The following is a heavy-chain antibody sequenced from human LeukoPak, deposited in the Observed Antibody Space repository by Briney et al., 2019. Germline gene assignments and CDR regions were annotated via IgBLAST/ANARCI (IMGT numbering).Heavy chain of an antibody. J-gene: IGHJ4*02. CDR3: ARQAGGTSGPFDY. V-gene: IGHV4-59*08. CDR1: GGSISSSY. D-gene: IGHD4-23*01. Sequence: PSETLSLTCTVSGGSISSSYCSWIRQPPGKGLKWIGYIYHSESTNYNPSLKSRVTISVDTSKNQFSLKLSSVTAADTAVYYCARQAGGTSGPFDYWGQGTLVTVSS. CDR2: IYHSEST.